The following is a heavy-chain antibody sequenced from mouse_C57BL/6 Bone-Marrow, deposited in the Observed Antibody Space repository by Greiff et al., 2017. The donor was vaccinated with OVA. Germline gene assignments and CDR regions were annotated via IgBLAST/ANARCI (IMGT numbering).Heavy chain of an antibody. CDR2: IDPENGDT. CDR1: GFNIKDDY. Sequence: EVKLMESGAELVRPGASVKLSCTASGFNIKDDYMHWVKQRPEQGLEWIGWIDPENGDTEYASKFQGKATITADTSSNTAYLQLSSLTSEDTAVYYCTTPYGYEGPWFAYWGQGTLVTVSA. J-gene: IGHJ3*01. CDR3: TTPYGYEGPWFAY. D-gene: IGHD2-2*01. V-gene: IGHV14-4*01.